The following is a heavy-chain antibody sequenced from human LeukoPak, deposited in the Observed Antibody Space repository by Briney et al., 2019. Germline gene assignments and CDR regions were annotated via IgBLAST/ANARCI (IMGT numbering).Heavy chain of an antibody. D-gene: IGHD2-2*01. V-gene: IGHV4-59*08. CDR2: MYYGGST. CDR3: ARRAVPAAATFGY. J-gene: IGHJ4*02. Sequence: SETLSLTCTVSGASISAYYWSWIRQPPGKGLEWLAYMYYGGSTNYNPSLKSRVTMSVDTSKSQFSLKMSSVTAADTAVYYCARRAVPAAATFGYWGPGTLVTVSS. CDR1: GASISAYY.